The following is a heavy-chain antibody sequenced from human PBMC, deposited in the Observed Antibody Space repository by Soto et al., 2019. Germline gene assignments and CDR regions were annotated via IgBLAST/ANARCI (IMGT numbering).Heavy chain of an antibody. D-gene: IGHD6-19*01. CDR1: GDSVSSNSAA. Sequence: SQTLSLTCAISGDSVSSNSAAWNLIRQSPSRGLEWLGRTYYRSKWYNDYAVSVKSRITINPDTSKNQLSLQLNSVTPEDTAVYYCAREDEQWLALDYWGQGTLVTVPQ. J-gene: IGHJ4*02. CDR3: AREDEQWLALDY. CDR2: TYYRSKWYN. V-gene: IGHV6-1*01.